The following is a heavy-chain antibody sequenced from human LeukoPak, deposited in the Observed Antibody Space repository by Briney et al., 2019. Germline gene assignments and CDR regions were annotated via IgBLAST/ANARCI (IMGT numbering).Heavy chain of an antibody. D-gene: IGHD3-22*01. CDR1: GGSISSGSYY. Sequence: SETLSLTCTVSGGSISSGSYYWSWIRQPAGKGLEWIGRIYTSGSTNYNPSLKSRVTISVDTSKNQFSLKLSSVTAADTAVYYCASHYYYDSSGFGYWGQGTLVTVSS. V-gene: IGHV4-61*02. CDR3: ASHYYYDSSGFGY. J-gene: IGHJ4*02. CDR2: IYTSGST.